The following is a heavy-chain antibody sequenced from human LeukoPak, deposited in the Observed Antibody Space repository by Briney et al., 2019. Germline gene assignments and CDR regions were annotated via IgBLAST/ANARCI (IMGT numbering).Heavy chain of an antibody. Sequence: ASVTVSCKASGYTFTSYYMHWVRQAPGQGLEWMGIINPSGGSTSYAQKFQGRVTMTRDTSTCTVYMELSSLRSEDTAVYYCARGGYSYGSQYYFDYWGQGTLVTVSS. CDR2: INPSGGST. D-gene: IGHD5-18*01. CDR1: GYTFTSYY. J-gene: IGHJ4*02. CDR3: ARGGYSYGSQYYFDY. V-gene: IGHV1-46*01.